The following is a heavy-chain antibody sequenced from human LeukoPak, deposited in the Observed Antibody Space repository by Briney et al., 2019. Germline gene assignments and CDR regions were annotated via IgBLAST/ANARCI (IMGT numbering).Heavy chain of an antibody. V-gene: IGHV4-34*01. CDR3: ARGSGYQTHPNWFDP. CDR2: INHSGST. Sequence: PSETLSLTCAVYGGSFSGYYWSWIRQPPGKGLEWIGEINHSGSTNYNPSLKSRVTISVDTSKNQFSLKLSSVTAADTAVYYCARGSGYQTHPNWFDPWGQGTLVTVSS. J-gene: IGHJ5*02. CDR1: GGSFSGYY. D-gene: IGHD6-13*01.